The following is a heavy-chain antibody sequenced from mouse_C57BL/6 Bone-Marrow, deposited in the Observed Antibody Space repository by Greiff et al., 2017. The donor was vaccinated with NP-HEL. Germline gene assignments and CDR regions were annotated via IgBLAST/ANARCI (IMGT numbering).Heavy chain of an antibody. V-gene: IGHV15-2*01. CDR1: DSEVFPIAY. D-gene: IGHD2-5*01. CDR3: ARREDYSNPYWYFDV. Sequence: QVQLKESGSELRSPGSSVKLSCKDFDSEVFPIAYMSWVRQKPGHGFEWIGGILPSIGRTIYGEKFEDKATLDADTLSNTAYLELNSLTSEDSAIYYCARREDYSNPYWYFDVWGTGTTVTVSS. CDR2: ILPSIGRT. J-gene: IGHJ1*03.